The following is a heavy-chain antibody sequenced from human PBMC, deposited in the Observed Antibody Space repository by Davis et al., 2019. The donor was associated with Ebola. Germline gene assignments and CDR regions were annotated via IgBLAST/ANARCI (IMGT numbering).Heavy chain of an antibody. D-gene: IGHD3-3*01. CDR3: AKEIFGVVILGGFDY. CDR2: ISYDGSNK. J-gene: IGHJ4*02. V-gene: IGHV3-30*18. CDR1: GFTFSSYG. Sequence: PGGSPRLSCAASGFTFSSYGMHWVRQAPGKGLEWVAVISYDGSNKYYADSVKGRFTISRDNSKNTLYLQMNSLRAEDTAVYYCAKEIFGVVILGGFDYWGQGTLVTVSS.